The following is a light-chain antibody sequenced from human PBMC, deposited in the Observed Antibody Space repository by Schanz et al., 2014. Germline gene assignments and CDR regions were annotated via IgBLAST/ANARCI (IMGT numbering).Light chain of an antibody. V-gene: IGKV1-5*01. CDR2: DAS. CDR3: QQANSFPYT. Sequence: DIQMTQSPSTLSASVGDRVTITCRASQSINSFLAWYQYKPGRAPSLLIFDASTLESGVPSRFSGNGSGTEFTLTISSLQSEDFATYYCQQANSFPYTFGQGTKLEIK. CDR1: QSINSF. J-gene: IGKJ2*01.